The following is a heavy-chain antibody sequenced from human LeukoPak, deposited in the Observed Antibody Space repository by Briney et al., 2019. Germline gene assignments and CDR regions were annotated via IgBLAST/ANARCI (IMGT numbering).Heavy chain of an antibody. Sequence: GGSLRLSCAASGFTFSNYAMTWVRQAPGKGLEWVSTISGSGGSSTYYADSVKGRFTISRDDSKNTLYLQMNSLRAEDTAVYYCAKESYYDGSGYSIDLWSQGTMVTVSS. D-gene: IGHD3-22*01. CDR2: ISGSGGSST. J-gene: IGHJ3*01. CDR3: AKESYYDGSGYSIDL. CDR1: GFTFSNYA. V-gene: IGHV3-23*01.